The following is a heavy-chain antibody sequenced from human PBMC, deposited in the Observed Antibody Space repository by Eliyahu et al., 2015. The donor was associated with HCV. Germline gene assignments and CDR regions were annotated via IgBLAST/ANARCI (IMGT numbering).Heavy chain of an antibody. J-gene: IGHJ4*02. CDR2: INSDGSST. Sequence: EVQLVESGGGLVQPGGSLRLPCAASGFPFXSYWMHWVRQAPGKGLVWVSRINSDGSSTTYADSVKGRFTISRDNAKNTLYLQMNSLRAEDTAVYYCTRGQPNYSSFDYWGQGTLVTVSS. CDR3: TRGQPNYSSFDY. CDR1: GFPFXSYW. D-gene: IGHD6-19*01. V-gene: IGHV3-74*01.